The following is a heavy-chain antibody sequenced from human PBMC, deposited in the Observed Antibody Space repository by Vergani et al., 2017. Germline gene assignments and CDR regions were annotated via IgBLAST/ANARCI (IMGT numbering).Heavy chain of an antibody. Sequence: QVQLVESGGGVVQPGRSLRLSCVASGFAFRTYGMHWVRQAPGKGREWVAIIWYDGSNTYYADSVKGRFTVSRDNSRNTLCLQMHSLRAEDTAIYYCVKEKIDLVSYFFDSWGHGILVTVSS. V-gene: IGHV3-33*06. CDR2: IWYDGSNT. D-gene: IGHD2/OR15-2a*01. CDR3: VKEKIDLVSYFFDS. CDR1: GFAFRTYG. J-gene: IGHJ4*01.